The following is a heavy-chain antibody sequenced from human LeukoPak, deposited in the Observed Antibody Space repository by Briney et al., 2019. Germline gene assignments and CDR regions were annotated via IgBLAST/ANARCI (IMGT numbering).Heavy chain of an antibody. D-gene: IGHD4-11*01. Sequence: GGSLRLSCAASGFTFSSYWMHWVRQAPGKGLVWVSRINSDGSSTSYADSVKGRFTISRDNAKNTLYLQMNSLRAEDTAVYCCARAGGLYRLDYWGQGTLVTVSS. CDR2: INSDGSST. CDR1: GFTFSSYW. CDR3: ARAGGLYRLDY. V-gene: IGHV3-74*01. J-gene: IGHJ4*02.